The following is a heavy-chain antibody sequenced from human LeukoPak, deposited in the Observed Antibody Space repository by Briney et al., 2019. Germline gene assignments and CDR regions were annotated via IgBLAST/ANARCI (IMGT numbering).Heavy chain of an antibody. V-gene: IGHV3-21*01. D-gene: IGHD5-18*01. CDR1: GFTFSSYS. Sequence: PGGSLRLSCAASGFTFSSYSMNWVRQAPGKGLEWVSSISSSSSYIYYADSVKGRFTISRDNAKNSLYLQMNSLRAEDTAVYYCARDPGYSYGHDAFDIWGQGTMVTVSS. J-gene: IGHJ3*02. CDR3: ARDPGYSYGHDAFDI. CDR2: ISSSSSYI.